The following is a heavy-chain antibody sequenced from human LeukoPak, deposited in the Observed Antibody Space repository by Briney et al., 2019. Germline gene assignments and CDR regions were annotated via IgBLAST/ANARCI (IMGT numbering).Heavy chain of an antibody. V-gene: IGHV4-59*01. CDR2: IYYSGST. Sequence: PSETLSLTCTVSGGSISSYYWSWIRQPPGKGLEWIGYIYYSGSTNYNSSLKSRVTISVDTSKNQFSLKLSSVTAADTAVYYCARGTGGELLFYYYYYMDVWGKGTTVTVSS. CDR1: GGSISSYY. CDR3: ARGTGGELLFYYYYYMDV. D-gene: IGHD1-26*01. J-gene: IGHJ6*03.